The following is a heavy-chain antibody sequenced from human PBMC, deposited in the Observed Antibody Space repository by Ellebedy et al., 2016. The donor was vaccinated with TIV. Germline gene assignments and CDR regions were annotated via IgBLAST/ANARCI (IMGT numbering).Heavy chain of an antibody. V-gene: IGHV3-13*01. Sequence: GGSLRLXXAASGFTFTRYEMHWVRQSAGKGLEWVSAIGAAGDTYYADSVKGRFTISRDNSRRTIYLQMDSLRADDTAVYYCAKGDNTWEYYFDFWGQGTLVTVSS. J-gene: IGHJ4*02. D-gene: IGHD2/OR15-2a*01. CDR2: IGAAGDT. CDR3: AKGDNTWEYYFDF. CDR1: GFTFTRYE.